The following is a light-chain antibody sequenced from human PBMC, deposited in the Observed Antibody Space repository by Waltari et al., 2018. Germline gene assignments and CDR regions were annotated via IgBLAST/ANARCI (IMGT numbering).Light chain of an antibody. J-gene: IGKJ1*01. Sequence: EIVLTQSQGTLFLSPGEGPTPSCRASQSVSRTLAWYQQKPGQAPSLLIYGASSRTTGIPDRFSGSGSGTDFSLTISRLEPDDSAVYFCQHYVSLPATFGQVTKVEIK. CDR3: QHYVSLPAT. V-gene: IGKV3-20*01. CDR2: GAS. CDR1: QSVSRT.